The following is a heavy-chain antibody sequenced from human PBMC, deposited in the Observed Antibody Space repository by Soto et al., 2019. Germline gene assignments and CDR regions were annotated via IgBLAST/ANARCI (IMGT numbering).Heavy chain of an antibody. CDR2: INAGNGNT. Sequence: QVQLVQSGAEVKKPGASVKVSCKASGYTFSSYAMHWVRQAPGQRLEWMGWINAGNGNTKYSQKFQGRVTITRDTSASTAYMELSSLRSEDTAVYYCARGPGGPDGPGDYWGQGTLVTVSS. D-gene: IGHD2-15*01. J-gene: IGHJ4*02. V-gene: IGHV1-3*01. CDR3: ARGPGGPDGPGDY. CDR1: GYTFSSYA.